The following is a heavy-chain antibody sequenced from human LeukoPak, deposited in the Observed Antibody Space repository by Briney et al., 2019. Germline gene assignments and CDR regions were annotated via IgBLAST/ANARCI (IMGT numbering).Heavy chain of an antibody. CDR1: GGTFSSYA. V-gene: IGHV1-69*04. CDR2: IIPILGIA. CDR3: APSYYYDSSGPRY. J-gene: IGHJ4*02. D-gene: IGHD3-22*01. Sequence: SVKVSCKASGGTFSSYAISWVRQAPGQGLEWMGRIIPILGIANYAQKFQGRVTITADKSASTAYMELSSLRSEDTAVYYCAPSYYYDSSGPRYWGQGTLVTVSS.